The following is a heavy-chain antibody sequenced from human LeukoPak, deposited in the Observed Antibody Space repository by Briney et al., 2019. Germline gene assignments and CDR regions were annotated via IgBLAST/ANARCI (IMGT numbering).Heavy chain of an antibody. CDR3: ARGSYYGMDV. CDR2: IYYSGST. J-gene: IGHJ6*02. Sequence: RSSETFSLTCIFSGGSISGVVYYWSGFRHHPGKGREWIGYIYYSGSTYYNPSLKSRVTISVDTSKNQFSLKLSSVTAADTAVYYCARGSYYGMDVWGQGTTVTVSS. CDR1: GGSISGVVYY. V-gene: IGHV4-31*03.